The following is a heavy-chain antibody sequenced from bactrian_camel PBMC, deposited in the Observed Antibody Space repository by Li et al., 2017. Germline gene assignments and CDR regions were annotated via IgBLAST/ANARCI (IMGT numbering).Heavy chain of an antibody. J-gene: IGHJ4*01. CDR3: ASDPRGSRCRRFADYMY. D-gene: IGHD1*01. CDR1: SYIAGSYC. V-gene: IGHV3S67*01. CDR2: LSIDDST. Sequence: VQLVESGGGSVQAGGSLRLSCVASSYIAGSYCMAWFRQAPGSEREGVASLSIDDSTDYADSVKGRFTISQDIAKTTLYLQVTNLQSDDTAMYYCASDPRGSRCRRFADYMYWGRGTQVTVS.